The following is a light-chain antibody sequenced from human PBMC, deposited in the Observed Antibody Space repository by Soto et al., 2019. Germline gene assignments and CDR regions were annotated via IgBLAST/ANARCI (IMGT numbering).Light chain of an antibody. V-gene: IGKV3-20*01. CDR1: QSVGSN. CDR3: QQYGSSPPLT. CDR2: GAS. J-gene: IGKJ5*01. Sequence: EIVMTQSPGTLSVSPGERATLSCRVSQSVGSNLAWYQQKPGQAPRLLIYGASSRATGIPDRFSGSGSGTDFTLTISRLEPEDFAVYYCQQYGSSPPLTFGQGTRWRL.